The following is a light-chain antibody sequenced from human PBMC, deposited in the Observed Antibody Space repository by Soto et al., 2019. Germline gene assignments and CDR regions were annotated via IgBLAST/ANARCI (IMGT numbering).Light chain of an antibody. CDR2: GVS. CDR3: QQYNNWPPLT. J-gene: IGKJ4*01. V-gene: IGKV3-15*01. Sequence: IIMTQSPATLSVSPGESATLSCRASQSVSSNLAWYQQKPGQAPRLLIYGVSTRATGIPARFSGSGSETKFTLTISSLQSEDFAVYYCQQYNNWPPLTFGGGTKA. CDR1: QSVSSN.